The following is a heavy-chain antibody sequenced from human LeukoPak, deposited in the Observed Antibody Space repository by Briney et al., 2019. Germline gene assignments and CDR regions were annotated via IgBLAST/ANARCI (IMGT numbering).Heavy chain of an antibody. Sequence: HAGGSLRLSCAASGFTFSSYAMSWVRQAPGKGLEWVTGINASGGSAYADSVKGRFTISRDNSKNTLYMQMNSLRAEDTALYYCAKEVLDDNWITIDYWGQGILVSVSS. V-gene: IGHV3-23*01. D-gene: IGHD1-1*01. CDR1: GFTFSSYA. CDR3: AKEVLDDNWITIDY. J-gene: IGHJ4*02. CDR2: INASGGSA.